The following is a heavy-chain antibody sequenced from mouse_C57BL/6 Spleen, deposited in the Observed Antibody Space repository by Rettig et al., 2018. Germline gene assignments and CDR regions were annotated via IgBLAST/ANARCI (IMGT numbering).Heavy chain of an antibody. V-gene: IGHV1-52*01. J-gene: IGHJ4*01. Sequence: QVQLQQPGAELVRPGSSVKLSCKASGYTFTSYWMHWVKQRPIQGLEWIGNIDPSDSETHYNQKFKDKATLTVDKSSSTAYMQLSSLTSEDSAVYYCATQYGYSYAMDYWGQGTSVTVSS. CDR1: GYTFTSYW. CDR3: ATQYGYSYAMDY. D-gene: IGHD2-2*01. CDR2: IDPSDSET.